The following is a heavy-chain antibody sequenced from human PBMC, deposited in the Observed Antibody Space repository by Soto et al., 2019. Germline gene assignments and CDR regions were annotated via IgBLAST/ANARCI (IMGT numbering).Heavy chain of an antibody. D-gene: IGHD3-3*01. Sequence: GGSLRLSCTASGFTFGDYAMSWFRQAPGKGLEWVGFIRSKAYGGTTEYAAAVKGRFTISRDDSKSIAYLQMNSLKTEDTAVYYCTRALLRFFKGMDVWGQGTTVTVSS. CDR2: IRSKAYGGTT. CDR3: TRALLRFFKGMDV. J-gene: IGHJ6*02. CDR1: GFTFGDYA. V-gene: IGHV3-49*03.